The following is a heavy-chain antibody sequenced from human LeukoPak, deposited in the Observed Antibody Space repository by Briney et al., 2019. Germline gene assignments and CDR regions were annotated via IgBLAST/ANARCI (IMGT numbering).Heavy chain of an antibody. CDR2: INHSGST. Sequence: SETLSLTCAVYGGSSSGYYWSWIRQPPGKGLEWIGEINHSGSTNYNPSLKSRVTISVDTSKNQFSLKLSSVTAADTAVYYCARGIAAAGTTSSYYFDYWGQGTLVTVSS. CDR3: ARGIAAAGTTSSYYFDY. J-gene: IGHJ4*02. V-gene: IGHV4-34*01. D-gene: IGHD6-13*01. CDR1: GGSSSGYY.